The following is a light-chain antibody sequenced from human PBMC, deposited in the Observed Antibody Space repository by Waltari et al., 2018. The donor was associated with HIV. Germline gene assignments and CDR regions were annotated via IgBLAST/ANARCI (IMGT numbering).Light chain of an antibody. CDR3: AAWDDSLDGYYV. CDR2: NNN. V-gene: IGLV1-44*01. Sequence: QSVLTQPPSASGTPGQRVTISCSGSSSNIASNTVNWYQQFPGTAPRLLIYNNNQRPSGVPDRISGSKSGTSASLAISGLQSEDEADYYCAAWDDSLDGYYVFGTGTKVTVL. CDR1: SSNIASNT. J-gene: IGLJ1*01.